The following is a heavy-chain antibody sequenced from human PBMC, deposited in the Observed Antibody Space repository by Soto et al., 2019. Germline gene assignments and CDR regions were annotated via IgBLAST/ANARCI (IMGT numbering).Heavy chain of an antibody. CDR3: ARDPGAPASSADQDRYYYYGMDV. CDR2: IIPIFGTA. J-gene: IGHJ6*02. CDR1: GGTFSSYA. V-gene: IGHV1-69*01. D-gene: IGHD6-19*01. Sequence: QVQLVQSGAEVKKPGSSVKASCKASGGTFSSYAISWVRQAPGQGLEWMGGIIPIFGTANYAQKFQGRVTITADESTGTAYMELSSLRSEDTAVYYCARDPGAPASSADQDRYYYYGMDVWGQGTTVTVSS.